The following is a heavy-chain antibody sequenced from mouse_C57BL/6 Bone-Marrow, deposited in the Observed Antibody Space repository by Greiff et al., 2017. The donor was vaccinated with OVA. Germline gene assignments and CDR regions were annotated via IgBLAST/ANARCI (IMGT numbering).Heavy chain of an antibody. CDR3: TTLTTVVAPYAMDY. V-gene: IGHV14-4*01. Sequence: VQLKESGAELVRPGASVKLSCTASGFNIKDDYMHWVKQRPEQGLEWIGWIDPENGDTEYASKFQGKATITADTSSNTAYLQLSSLTSEDTAVYYCTTLTTVVAPYAMDYWGQGTSVTVSS. J-gene: IGHJ4*01. CDR1: GFNIKDDY. CDR2: IDPENGDT. D-gene: IGHD1-1*01.